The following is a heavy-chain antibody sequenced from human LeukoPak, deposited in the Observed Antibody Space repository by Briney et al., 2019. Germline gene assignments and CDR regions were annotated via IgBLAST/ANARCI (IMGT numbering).Heavy chain of an antibody. D-gene: IGHD2-21*02. J-gene: IGHJ6*02. CDR3: ARKYCGGDCHYYYGMDA. V-gene: IGHV3-7*01. CDR1: GFTFSSYW. CDR2: IKQDGSEK. Sequence: PGGSLRLSCAASGFTFSSYWMSWVRQAPGKGLEWVANIKQDGSEKYYVDSVKGRFTISRDNAKNSLYLQMNSLRAEDTAVYYCARKYCGGDCHYYYGMDAWGQGTTVTVSS.